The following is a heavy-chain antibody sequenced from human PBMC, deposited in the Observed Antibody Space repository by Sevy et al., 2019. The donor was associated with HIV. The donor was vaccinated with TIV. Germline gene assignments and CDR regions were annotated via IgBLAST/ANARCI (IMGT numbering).Heavy chain of an antibody. CDR2: IYYTGST. D-gene: IGHD4-17*01. V-gene: IGHV4-31*03. Sequence: SETLSLTCTVSGGSISSDDSYWTWLRQHPGKGLEWIGYIYYTGSTYYNPSLENRVSMSIDTSKNQFSLKLSSVTAADTAVYYCARGVTVLPTGGFDLWGRGTLVTVSS. J-gene: IGHJ2*01. CDR1: GGSISSDDSY. CDR3: ARGVTVLPTGGFDL.